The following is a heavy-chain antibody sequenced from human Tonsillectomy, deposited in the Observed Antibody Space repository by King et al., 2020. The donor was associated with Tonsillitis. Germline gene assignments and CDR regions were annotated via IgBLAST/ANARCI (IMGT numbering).Heavy chain of an antibody. CDR2: VDTSGST. V-gene: IGHV4-61*02. Sequence: QLQESGPGLVKPSQTLSLTCTVSGGSISRGSYYWSWIRQPAGKGLEWIGRVDTSGSTNYNPSLESRVTISIDTSKNQFSLKLSSVTAADTAVYYCARDAGDYGYYYMDVWGKGTTVTVSS. CDR1: GGSISRGSYY. J-gene: IGHJ6*03. CDR3: ARDAGDYGYYYMDV.